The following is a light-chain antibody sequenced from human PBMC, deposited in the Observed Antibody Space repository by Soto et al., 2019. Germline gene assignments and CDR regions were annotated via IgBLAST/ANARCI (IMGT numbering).Light chain of an antibody. Sequence: DIQMTQSPSSLSASVGDRVTITCQASQDISNYLNWYQQKPGKAPKLLIYDASNLETGVPSRFSGSGSETDFTFTISSLQAEDIATYYCQQYDNLLTFGGGTKVEIK. CDR2: DAS. CDR1: QDISNY. V-gene: IGKV1-33*01. CDR3: QQYDNLLT. J-gene: IGKJ4*01.